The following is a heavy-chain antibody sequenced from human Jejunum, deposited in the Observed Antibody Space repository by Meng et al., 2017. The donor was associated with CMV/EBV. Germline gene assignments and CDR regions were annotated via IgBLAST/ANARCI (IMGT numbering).Heavy chain of an antibody. J-gene: IGHJ5*02. CDR2: IYNSGTT. CDR3: ARAHNDYSINS. D-gene: IGHD4-11*01. Sequence: SGGTISTNYGNWNRQAPGKGGKGLEWIGYIYNSGTTNDNPSLKSRVTISVDTAKNQFSLKLNSVTAADTAVYFCARAHNDYSINSWGQGTLVTVSS. V-gene: IGHV4-59*01. CDR1: GGTISTNY.